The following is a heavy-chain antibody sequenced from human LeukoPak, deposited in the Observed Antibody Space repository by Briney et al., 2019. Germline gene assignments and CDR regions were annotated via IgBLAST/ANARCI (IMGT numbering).Heavy chain of an antibody. J-gene: IGHJ4*02. CDR1: GGSFSGKY. CDR3: ARDLMT. V-gene: IGHV4-34*01. CDR2: ITHSGST. Sequence: PSETLSLTCAVYGGSFSGKYWTWIRQPPGKGLEWIGEITHSGSTYYNPSLTSRVTISVDTSKNQFSLKLNSVTAADTAVYYCARDLMTWGQGTLVTVSS.